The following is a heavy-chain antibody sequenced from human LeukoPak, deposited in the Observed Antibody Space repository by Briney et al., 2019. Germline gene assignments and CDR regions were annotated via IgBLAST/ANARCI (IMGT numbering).Heavy chain of an antibody. CDR2: INNNGDST. V-gene: IGHV3-64D*06. Sequence: GGSLRLSCSASGFTFSSYAMRWVRQAPGKGLEYVSAINNNGDSTYYTDAVKGRFTISRDNSKNTLYLQMSSLRAEDTAVYFCVKVESPTTVVTAFHIWGQGTMVTVSS. D-gene: IGHD4-23*01. CDR1: GFTFSSYA. CDR3: VKVESPTTVVTAFHI. J-gene: IGHJ3*02.